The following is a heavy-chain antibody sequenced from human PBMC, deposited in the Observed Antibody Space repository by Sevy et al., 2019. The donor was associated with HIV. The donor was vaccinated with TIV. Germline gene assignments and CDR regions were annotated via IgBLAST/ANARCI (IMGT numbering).Heavy chain of an antibody. J-gene: IGHJ4*02. V-gene: IGHV7-4-1*02. CDR1: GYSFTSYG. CDR3: ATSGVYGSSASCSSYYFNH. Sequence: ASVKVSCKASGYSFTSYGMNWVRQAPGQGLEWMGWINTNTGNPTYAQGFTGRFVFSLDTSVTSTYLQISSLKADGTAVYYCATSGVYGSSASCSSYYFNHWGQGTLVTVPS. D-gene: IGHD2-2*01. CDR2: INTNTGNP.